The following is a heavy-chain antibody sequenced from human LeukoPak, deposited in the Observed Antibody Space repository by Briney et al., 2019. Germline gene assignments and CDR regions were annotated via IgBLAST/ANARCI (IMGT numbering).Heavy chain of an antibody. CDR2: INHSGST. J-gene: IGHJ4*02. CDR1: GGSFSGYY. V-gene: IGHV4-34*01. CDR3: ARELNWRYSDY. Sequence: SETLSLTCAVYGGSFSGYYWSWIRQPPGKGLEWIGEINHSGSTNYNPSLKSRVTISVDTSKNQFSLKLSSVTAADTAVYYCARELNWRYSDYWGQGTLVTVSS. D-gene: IGHD1-1*01.